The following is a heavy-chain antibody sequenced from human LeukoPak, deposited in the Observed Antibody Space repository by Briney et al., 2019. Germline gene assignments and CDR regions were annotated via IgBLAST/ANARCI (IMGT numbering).Heavy chain of an antibody. D-gene: IGHD3-22*01. J-gene: IGHJ4*02. CDR1: GYSFTSCW. V-gene: IGHV5-51*01. Sequence: GESLKISCKGSGYSFTSCWIGWVRQMPGKGLEWMGIIYPGDSDTRYSPSFQGQVTISADKSISTAYLQWSSLKASDTAMYYCAIPPYDSSGYFACWGQGTLVTVSS. CDR2: IYPGDSDT. CDR3: AIPPYDSSGYFAC.